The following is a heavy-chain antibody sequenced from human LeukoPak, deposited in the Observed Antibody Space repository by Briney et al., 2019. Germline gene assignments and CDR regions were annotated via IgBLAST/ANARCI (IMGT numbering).Heavy chain of an antibody. Sequence: SETLSLTCTVSGGSISNYYWSWIRQPPGKGLEWIGYIYYSGSSNYNPSPKSRVTISVDTSKNQFSLKLSSVTAAGTAVYYCARHWETSSWYVDYWGQGTLVTVSS. CDR3: ARHWETSSWYVDY. CDR1: GGSISNYY. CDR2: IYYSGSS. J-gene: IGHJ4*02. D-gene: IGHD6-13*01. V-gene: IGHV4-59*08.